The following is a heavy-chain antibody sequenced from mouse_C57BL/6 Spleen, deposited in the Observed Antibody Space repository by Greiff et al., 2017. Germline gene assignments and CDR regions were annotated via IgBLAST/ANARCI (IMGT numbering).Heavy chain of an antibody. Sequence: VQLQQSGPGLVQPSQSLSITCTVSGFSLTSYGVHWVRQSPGKGLEWLGVIWSGGSTDYNAAFISRLSISKDNSKSQVFFKMNSLQADDTAIYYCATYYYGSSPGYYAMDYWGQGTSVTVSS. CDR3: ATYYYGSSPGYYAMDY. CDR1: GFSLTSYG. CDR2: IWSGGST. V-gene: IGHV2-2*01. D-gene: IGHD1-1*01. J-gene: IGHJ4*01.